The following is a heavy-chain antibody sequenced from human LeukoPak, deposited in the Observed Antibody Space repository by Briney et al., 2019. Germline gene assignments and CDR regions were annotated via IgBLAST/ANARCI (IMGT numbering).Heavy chain of an antibody. CDR1: GYTFTCYY. J-gene: IGHJ5*02. CDR2: INPNSGGT. D-gene: IGHD3-9*01. Sequence: ASVKVSCKASGYTFTCYYMHWVRQAPGQGLEWMGWINPNSGGTNYAQKFQGRVTMTRDTSISTAYMELSRLRSDDTAVYYCARDYRPPGFDWLFRAGAENWFDPWGQGTLVTVSS. V-gene: IGHV1-2*02. CDR3: ARDYRPPGFDWLFRAGAENWFDP.